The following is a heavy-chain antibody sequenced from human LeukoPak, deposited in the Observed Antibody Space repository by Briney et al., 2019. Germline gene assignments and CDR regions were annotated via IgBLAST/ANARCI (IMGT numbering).Heavy chain of an antibody. V-gene: IGHV1-2*02. CDR2: INPNSGGT. CDR1: GGTFSSYA. J-gene: IGHJ4*02. Sequence: GASVKVSCKASGGTFSSYAINRVRQAPGQGLEWMGWINPNSGGTNYAQKFQGRVTMTRDTSISTAYMELSRLRSDDTAVYYCARDRGFVFDVGAAYYYDSSGYPYFDYWGQGTLVTVSS. CDR3: ARDRGFVFDVGAAYYYDSSGYPYFDY. D-gene: IGHD3-22*01.